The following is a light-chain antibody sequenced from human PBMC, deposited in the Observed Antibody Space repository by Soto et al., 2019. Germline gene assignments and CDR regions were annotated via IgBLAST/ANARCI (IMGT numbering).Light chain of an antibody. V-gene: IGKV1-39*01. CDR1: QSIGDY. CDR2: AAS. CDR3: QQSYTNPRT. Sequence: DIQMTQSPSSLSASVGDRVTITCRASQSIGDYLHWYQQKPGKAPNLLISAASNLQNGVPSRFSGSGSGTDFTLTISSLQLEDCATYFCQQSYTNPRTFGQGTKLEIK. J-gene: IGKJ2*01.